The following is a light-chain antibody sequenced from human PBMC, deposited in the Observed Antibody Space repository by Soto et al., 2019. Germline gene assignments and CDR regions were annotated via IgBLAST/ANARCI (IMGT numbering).Light chain of an antibody. Sequence: HSALNQPPSASGTPGQRVTISFSWSNSNIGSNSVNWYQQLPGAAPKLLIYSNNQRPSGVPDRFSGSKSGTSASLAISGLQSEDEADYYCAAWDDSLNGREVFGTGTKVTVL. CDR2: SNN. V-gene: IGLV1-44*01. J-gene: IGLJ1*01. CDR1: NSNIGSNS. CDR3: AAWDDSLNGREV.